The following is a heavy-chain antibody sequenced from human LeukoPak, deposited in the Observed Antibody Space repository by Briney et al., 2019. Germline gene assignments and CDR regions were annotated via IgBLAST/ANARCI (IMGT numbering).Heavy chain of an antibody. CDR1: GFTFSSYA. CDR3: AKDRGYSSSSASVFDY. D-gene: IGHD6-6*01. V-gene: IGHV3-23*01. CDR2: ISGSGGST. Sequence: PGGSLRLSCAASGFTFSSYAMYWVRQAPEKGLEWVSGISGSGGSTYYADSVKGRFTISRDNSKNTLYLQMNSLRAEDTAVYYCAKDRGYSSSSASVFDYWGRGTLVTVSS. J-gene: IGHJ4*02.